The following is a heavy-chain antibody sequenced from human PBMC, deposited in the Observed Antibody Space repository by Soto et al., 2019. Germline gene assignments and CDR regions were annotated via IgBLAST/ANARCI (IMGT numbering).Heavy chain of an antibody. CDR2: MKPNSGDT. CDR1: GYTCTTYD. Sequence: QVQLVQSGAEVREPGASVKVSCKTSGYTCTTYDINWVRQASGQGLEWMGWMKPNSGDTGYGQKFQGRVALTRDTSTSTPYMELSGLKPEDTAVYYCVALARWGQGTLVTVSS. J-gene: IGHJ4*02. D-gene: IGHD6-6*01. CDR3: VALAR. V-gene: IGHV1-8*01.